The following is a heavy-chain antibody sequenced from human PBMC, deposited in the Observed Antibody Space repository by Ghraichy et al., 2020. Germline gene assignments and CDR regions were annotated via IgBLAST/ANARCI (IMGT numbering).Heavy chain of an antibody. CDR2: ISGSGGST. CDR3: AKSGGVAIVVVPALQAPFDY. J-gene: IGHJ4*02. V-gene: IGHV3-23*01. CDR1: GFTFSSYA. Sequence: GGSLRLSCAASGFTFSSYAMSWVRQAPGKGLEWVSAISGSGGSTYYADSVKGRFTISRDNSKNTLYLQMNSLRAEDTAVYYCAKSGGVAIVVVPALQAPFDYWGQGTLVTVSS. D-gene: IGHD2-2*01.